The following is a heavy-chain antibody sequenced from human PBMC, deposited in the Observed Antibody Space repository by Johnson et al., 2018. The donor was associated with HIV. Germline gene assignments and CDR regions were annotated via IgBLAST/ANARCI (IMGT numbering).Heavy chain of an antibody. D-gene: IGHD2-15*01. CDR2: IRYDGSNK. J-gene: IGHJ3*02. Sequence: QVQLVESGGGVVQPGGSLRLSCAASGFTFSSYGMHWVRQAPGKGLEWVAFIRYDGSNKYYADSVKGRFTISRDNSKNTLYLQMNSLRAEDTAVYYCSTGDIVVVAGAMLLPLHDAFDIWGQGTMVTVSS. CDR3: STGDIVVVAGAMLLPLHDAFDI. CDR1: GFTFSSYG. V-gene: IGHV3-30*02.